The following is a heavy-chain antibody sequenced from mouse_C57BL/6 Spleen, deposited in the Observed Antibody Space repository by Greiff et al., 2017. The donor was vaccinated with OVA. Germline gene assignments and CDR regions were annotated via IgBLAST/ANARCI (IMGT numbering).Heavy chain of an antibody. CDR1: GYAFSSSW. J-gene: IGHJ1*03. Sequence: QVQLQQSGPELVKPWASVKISCKASGYAFSSSWMNWVKQRPGKGLEWIGRIYPGDGDTNYNGKFKGKATLTADKSSSTAYMQLSSLTSEDSAVYFCARGNWDFDVWGTGTTVTVSS. V-gene: IGHV1-82*01. CDR3: ARGNWDFDV. CDR2: IYPGDGDT.